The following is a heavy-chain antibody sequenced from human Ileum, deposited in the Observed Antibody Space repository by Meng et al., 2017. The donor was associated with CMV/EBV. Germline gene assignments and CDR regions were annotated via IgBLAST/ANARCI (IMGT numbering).Heavy chain of an antibody. J-gene: IGHJ4*02. CDR3: ARGRARGWLQPYDY. V-gene: IGHV1-46*01. D-gene: IGHD5-24*01. CDR1: GYTFLSSY. CDR2: IIPRGGNT. Sequence: ASGYTFLSSYMHWVRQAPGQGLEWLGIIIPRGGNTDYAQHFQGRVTMTRDMSTSTVYMDLSSLRPEDTAVYYCARGRARGWLQPYDYWGQGTLVTVSS.